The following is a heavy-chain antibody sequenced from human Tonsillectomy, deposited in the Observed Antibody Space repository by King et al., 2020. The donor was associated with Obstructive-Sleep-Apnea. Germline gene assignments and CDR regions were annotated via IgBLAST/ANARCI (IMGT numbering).Heavy chain of an antibody. CDR3: ARYYYDSSGSGYFDY. J-gene: IGHJ4*02. V-gene: IGHV3-48*04. CDR2: ISSSGRTI. Sequence: DVQLVESGGGLVQPGGSRRLSCAASGFTLSSYSMNWVRQAPGKGREWVSDISSSGRTIYYADSVKGRLTISRANAQNSLYLQRNSLRAEDTAVYYCARYYYDSSGSGYFDYWGQGTLVTVSS. D-gene: IGHD3-22*01. CDR1: GFTLSSYS.